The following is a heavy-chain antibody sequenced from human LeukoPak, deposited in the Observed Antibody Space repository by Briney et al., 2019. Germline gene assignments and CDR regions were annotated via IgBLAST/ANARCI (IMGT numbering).Heavy chain of an antibody. CDR2: IIPIFGTA. J-gene: IGHJ5*02. CDR1: GGTFSSYA. CDR3: ASGNPDIVVVPGEDWVWFDP. V-gene: IGHV1-69*05. D-gene: IGHD2-2*01. Sequence: ASVKVSCKASGGTFSSYAISWVRQAPGQGLEWMGGIIPIFGTANYAQKFQGRVTITTDESTSTAYMELSSLRSEDTAVYYCASGNPDIVVVPGEDWVWFDPWGQGTLVTVSS.